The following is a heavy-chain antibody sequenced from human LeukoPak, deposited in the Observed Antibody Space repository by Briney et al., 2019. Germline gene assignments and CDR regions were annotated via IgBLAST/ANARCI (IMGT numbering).Heavy chain of an antibody. J-gene: IGHJ4*02. D-gene: IGHD6-13*01. V-gene: IGHV1-2*02. CDR1: GYTFTGYY. Sequence: GASVKVSCKASGYTFTGYYMHWVRQAPGQGPEWMGWINPNSGGTNYAQKFQGRVTMTRDTSISTAYMELSRLRSDDTAVYYCARATSIAAAGTSDYWGQGTLVTVSS. CDR3: ARATSIAAAGTSDY. CDR2: INPNSGGT.